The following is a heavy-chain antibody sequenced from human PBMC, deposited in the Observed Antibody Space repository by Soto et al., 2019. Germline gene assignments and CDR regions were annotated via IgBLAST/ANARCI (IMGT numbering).Heavy chain of an antibody. D-gene: IGHD5-12*01. CDR2: IYPGDSDT. J-gene: IGHJ6*03. V-gene: IGHV5-51*01. CDR3: ARQYSGYDHYYYYMDV. Sequence: GESLKISCKGSGYSFTSYWIGWVRQMPGKGLEWMGIIYPGDSDTRYSPSFQGQVTISADKSICTAYLQWSSLKASDTAMYYCARQYSGYDHYYYYMDVWGKGTTVTVSS. CDR1: GYSFTSYW.